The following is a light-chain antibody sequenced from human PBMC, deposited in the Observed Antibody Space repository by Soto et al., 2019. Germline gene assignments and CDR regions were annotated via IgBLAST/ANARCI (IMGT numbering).Light chain of an antibody. CDR3: QQLNSYE. CDR1: QAISRC. V-gene: IGKV1-9*01. J-gene: IGKJ1*01. Sequence: QLTQSPSSLSASIGDRVIITCRATQAISRCLAWYQQKPGAAPKLLIYAATTLQSGVPSRFSGAASGTEFTLIISSLQSDDFATYYCQQLNSYEFGQGTKVEIK. CDR2: AAT.